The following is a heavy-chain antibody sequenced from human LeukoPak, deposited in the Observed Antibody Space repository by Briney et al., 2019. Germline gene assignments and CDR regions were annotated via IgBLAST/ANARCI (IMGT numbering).Heavy chain of an antibody. CDR2: LHTSGST. D-gene: IGHD5-18*01. V-gene: IGHV4-4*07. CDR1: GVSISSYY. CDR3: ARDLYIYGGDHDAFDI. Sequence: SETLSLTRAVSGVSISSYYWSWIRQPAGKGLDWIGRLHTSGSTYYNTFFKSRVTISVDTSKNQFSLTLRSVTAADTAVYYCARDLYIYGGDHDAFDIWGQGTMVTVSS. J-gene: IGHJ3*02.